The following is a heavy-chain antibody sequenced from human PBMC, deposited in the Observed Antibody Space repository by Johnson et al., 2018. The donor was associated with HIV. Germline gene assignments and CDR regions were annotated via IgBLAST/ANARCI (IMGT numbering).Heavy chain of an antibody. CDR2: IGTAGDT. Sequence: VQLVEFGGGLIQPGGSLRLSCAASGFTFSNYDMYWVRQATGKGLEWVSGIGTAGDTYYADSLKGRFTISRENAKNSLYLQMNSLRAGDTAVYYCARRADAFDIWGQGTMVTVSS. CDR1: GFTFSNYD. J-gene: IGHJ3*02. CDR3: ARRADAFDI. V-gene: IGHV3-13*01.